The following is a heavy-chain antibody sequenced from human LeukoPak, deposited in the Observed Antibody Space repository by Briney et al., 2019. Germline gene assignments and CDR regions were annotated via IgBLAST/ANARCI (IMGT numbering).Heavy chain of an antibody. CDR3: AKELPGAGLFDS. J-gene: IGHJ4*01. CDR1: GASISAYY. CDR2: FYARGNS. V-gene: IGHV4-4*07. D-gene: IGHD2-21*02. Sequence: SETLSLTCTVSGASISAYYWNWIRQPAGKGLEWIGHFYARGNSNYNPSLKSRVTTSVDTSKSHFSLKLRSVTAADSAVYYCAKELPGAGLFDSWGLGTLVTVSS.